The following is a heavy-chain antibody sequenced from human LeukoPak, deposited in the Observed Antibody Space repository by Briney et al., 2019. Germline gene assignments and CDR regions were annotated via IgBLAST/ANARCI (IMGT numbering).Heavy chain of an antibody. J-gene: IGHJ4*02. D-gene: IGHD6-19*01. CDR2: ISHEGSNQ. Sequence: GRSLRLSCVASGFTFNIYGMHWVRQAPGKGLEWVAVISHEGSNQYYADSVKGRFTISRDNSKNTVFLQMNSLRAEDTAVYFCAKELSSGLPENWGQGTLATVSS. CDR1: GFTFNIYG. CDR3: AKELSSGLPEN. V-gene: IGHV3-30*18.